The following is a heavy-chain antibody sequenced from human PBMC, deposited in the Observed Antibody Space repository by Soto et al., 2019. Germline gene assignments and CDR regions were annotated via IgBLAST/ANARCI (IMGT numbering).Heavy chain of an antibody. CDR3: ARRSTVTYDY. Sequence: SETLSLTCTVSGGSLTSNSYYWGWIRQPPGKGLEWIGSFYYSQSTYFNPSLKSRVTISVETSKNQYSLKLSAVTAADTAVYYCARRSTVTYDYWGQGLLVTVS. V-gene: IGHV4-39*01. J-gene: IGHJ4*02. CDR1: GGSLTSNSYY. CDR2: FYYSQST. D-gene: IGHD4-17*01.